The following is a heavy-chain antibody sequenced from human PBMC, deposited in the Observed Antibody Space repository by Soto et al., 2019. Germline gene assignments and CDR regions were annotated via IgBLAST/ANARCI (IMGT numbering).Heavy chain of an antibody. J-gene: IGHJ1*01. D-gene: IGHD3-22*01. CDR2: ISHEGRNN. Sequence: GGSLRLSCAASGFTFSNYGMHWVRQAPDKGLEWVAGISHEGRNNYYVDSVKGRSTISRDNSKNTLFLQMNSLRVEDTAVYYCAKDRANYYDIRRARFQHWGQGTLVTVSS. V-gene: IGHV3-30*18. CDR1: GFTFSNYG. CDR3: AKDRANYYDIRRARFQH.